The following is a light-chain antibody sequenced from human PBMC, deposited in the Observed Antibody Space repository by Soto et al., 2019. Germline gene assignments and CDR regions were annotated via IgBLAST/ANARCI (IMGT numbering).Light chain of an antibody. J-gene: IGLJ2*01. Sequence: QSALTQPASVSGSPGQSITISCTGTSSDVGAYNYVSWYQQYPGKAPKVIIYDVSNRPSGVSNRFSGSKSGNTASLTISGLQAEDEADYYSCSYTTSSTVVFGGGTKLTVL. CDR2: DVS. CDR1: SSDVGAYNY. CDR3: CSYTTSSTVV. V-gene: IGLV2-14*01.